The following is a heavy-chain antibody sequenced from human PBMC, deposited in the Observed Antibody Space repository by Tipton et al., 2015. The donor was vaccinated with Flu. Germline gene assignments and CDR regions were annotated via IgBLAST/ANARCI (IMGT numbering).Heavy chain of an antibody. CDR2: IYHSGST. V-gene: IGHV4-38-2*02. D-gene: IGHD1-7*01. CDR3: ASFISEYNWNYGEGLDY. CDR1: GYSISSGYS. Sequence: TLSLTCTVSGYSISSGYSWGWIRQPPGKGLEWIGSIYHSGSTYYNPSLKSRVTILVDTSKNQFSLKLSSVTAADTAEYYCASFISEYNWNYGEGLDYWGQGTLVTVSS. J-gene: IGHJ4*02.